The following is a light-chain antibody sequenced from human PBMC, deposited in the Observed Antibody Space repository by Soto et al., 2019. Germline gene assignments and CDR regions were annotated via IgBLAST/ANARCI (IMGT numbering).Light chain of an antibody. CDR3: RPYTPRSTLYVV. V-gene: IGLV2-14*01. J-gene: IGLJ2*01. Sequence: QSALTQPASVSGSPGQSITISCTGTSSDVGGYNYVSWYQQHPGKAPKLMIYDVTNRPSGVSNRFSGSKSGDTASLHISVLQAEDEAYYYCRPYTPRSTLYVVVGRGTKLTVL. CDR2: DVT. CDR1: SSDVGGYNY.